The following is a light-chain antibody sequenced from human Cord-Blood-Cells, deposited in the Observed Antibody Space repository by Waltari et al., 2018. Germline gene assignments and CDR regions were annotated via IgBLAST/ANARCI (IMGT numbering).Light chain of an antibody. J-gene: IGKJ3*01. Sequence: QMTQSPSSLSASVGDRVTITCRASQSISSYLNWYQQKPGTAPKLLIYAASSLQSGVPSRFSGSGSGTDFTLTISSLQPEDFATYYCQQSYSTPFTFGPGTKVDIK. CDR2: AAS. V-gene: IGKV1-39*01. CDR3: QQSYSTPFT. CDR1: QSISSY.